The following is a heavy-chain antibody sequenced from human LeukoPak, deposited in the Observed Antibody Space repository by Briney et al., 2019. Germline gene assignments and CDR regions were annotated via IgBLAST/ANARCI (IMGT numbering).Heavy chain of an antibody. D-gene: IGHD3-16*02. Sequence: PSETLSLTCTASGGSISSYYWSWIRQPPGKGLEWIGYIYYTGITNYNPSLESRVTISVDTSKNQFSLKLNSVTAADTAVYYCTRHDAVPVIGHGMGVWGQGTTVTVSS. CDR2: IYYTGIT. CDR1: GGSISSYY. CDR3: TRHDAVPVIGHGMGV. V-gene: IGHV4-59*08. J-gene: IGHJ6*02.